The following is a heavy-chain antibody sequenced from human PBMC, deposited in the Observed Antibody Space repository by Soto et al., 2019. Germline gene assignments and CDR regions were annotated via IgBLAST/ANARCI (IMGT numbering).Heavy chain of an antibody. Sequence: SLRLSCAASGFTFSSYGMHWVRQAPGKGLEWVAVISYDGSNKYYADSVKGRFTISRDNSKNTLYLQMNSLRAEDTAVYYCAKADIVVVVAATAYYYYGMDVWGQGTTVTVSS. CDR1: GFTFSSYG. J-gene: IGHJ6*02. D-gene: IGHD2-15*01. V-gene: IGHV3-30*18. CDR3: AKADIVVVVAATAYYYYGMDV. CDR2: ISYDGSNK.